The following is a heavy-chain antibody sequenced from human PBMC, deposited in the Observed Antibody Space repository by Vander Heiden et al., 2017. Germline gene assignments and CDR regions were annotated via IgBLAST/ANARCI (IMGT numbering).Heavy chain of an antibody. CDR2: IYSGGNT. V-gene: IGHV3-53*01. D-gene: IGHD2-2*02. Sequence: EVLLVESGGGLIQPGGSLRLSCAASGLTVTNHFMSWVRQAPGKGLEWVSVIYSGGNTFYADPVKGRFTISRDNSKNTLYLEMNNLRAEDTAVYYCARDLGGYCRSTTCYNYWGQGTLVTVSS. J-gene: IGHJ4*02. CDR1: GLTVTNHF. CDR3: ARDLGGYCRSTTCYNY.